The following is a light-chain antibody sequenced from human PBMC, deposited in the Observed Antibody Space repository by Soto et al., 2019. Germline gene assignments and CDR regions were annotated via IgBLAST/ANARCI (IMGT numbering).Light chain of an antibody. J-gene: IGKJ1*01. CDR1: QGISNN. CDR2: GAS. V-gene: IGKV1-27*01. CDR3: QKYGSAPLT. Sequence: DIQMTQSPSSLSASVGDSVTITCRASQGISNNLAWYQQKPGKVPKLLIYGASTLQSGVPSRFSGSRSGTDFTLTISSLQPEDVATYYCQKYGSAPLTFGQGTKVDFK.